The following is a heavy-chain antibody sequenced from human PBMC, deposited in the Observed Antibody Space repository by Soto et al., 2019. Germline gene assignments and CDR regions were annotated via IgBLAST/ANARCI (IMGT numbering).Heavy chain of an antibody. J-gene: IGHJ4*02. CDR3: ARGSGSYYKG. Sequence: QVQLQESGPGLVKPSQTLSLTCTVSGGSISSGGDYWSWIRQHPGKGLEWIGYIYFSGSTYYNPSLKSLVTISVDTSKNQFSLKLSSVTAADTAVYYCARGSGSYYKGWGQGTLVTVSS. CDR2: IYFSGST. V-gene: IGHV4-31*01. CDR1: GGSISSGGDY. D-gene: IGHD1-26*01.